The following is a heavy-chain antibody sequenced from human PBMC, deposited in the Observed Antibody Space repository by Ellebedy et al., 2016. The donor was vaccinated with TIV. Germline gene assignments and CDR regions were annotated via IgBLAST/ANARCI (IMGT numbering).Heavy chain of an antibody. V-gene: IGHV4-31*03. D-gene: IGHD3-22*01. Sequence: SETLSLTXTVSGGSISSGSYYWTWIRQHPGKGLEWIGFISYSGRTSYNPSLKSRVIISAGTSKNQFSLELSSVTAADTAVYYCARGSAIYYYDSSGGAFDYWGQGTLVTVSS. CDR3: ARGSAIYYYDSSGGAFDY. CDR1: GGSISSGSYY. CDR2: ISYSGRT. J-gene: IGHJ4*02.